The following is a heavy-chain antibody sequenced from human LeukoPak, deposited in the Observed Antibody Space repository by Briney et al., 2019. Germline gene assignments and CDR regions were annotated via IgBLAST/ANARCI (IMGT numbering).Heavy chain of an antibody. CDR3: AKDKTRSSWYVDAFDI. CDR1: GFTFDDYA. V-gene: IGHV3-9*03. J-gene: IGHJ3*02. D-gene: IGHD6-13*01. Sequence: GRSLRLSCAASGFTFDDYAMHWVRQAPGKGLEWVSGISWNSGSIGYADSVKGRFTISRDNAKNSLYLQMSSLRAEDMALYYCAKDKTRSSWYVDAFDIWGQGTMVTVSS. CDR2: ISWNSGSI.